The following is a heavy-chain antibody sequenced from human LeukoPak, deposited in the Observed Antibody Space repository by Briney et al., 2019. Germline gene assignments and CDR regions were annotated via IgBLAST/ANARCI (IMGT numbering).Heavy chain of an antibody. D-gene: IGHD5-18*01. CDR1: GGSISSSSYY. V-gene: IGHV4-39*07. CDR2: IYYSGST. CDR3: ARAGYSYGTGYYFDY. Sequence: PSETLSLTCTGSGGSISSSSYYWGWIRQPPGKGLEWIGSIYYSGSTYYNPSLKSRVTISLDTSKNQFSLKLSSVTAADAAVYYCARAGYSYGTGYYFDYWGQGALVTVSS. J-gene: IGHJ4*02.